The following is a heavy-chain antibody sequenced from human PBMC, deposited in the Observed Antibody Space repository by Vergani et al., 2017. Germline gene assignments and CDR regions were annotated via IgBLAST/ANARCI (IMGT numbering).Heavy chain of an antibody. J-gene: IGHJ6*03. CDR1: GFTFSSYE. D-gene: IGHD2-2*01. Sequence: EVQLVESGGGLVQPGWSLRLSCAASGFTFSSYEMNWVRQAPGKGLEWVSYISSSGSTIYYADSVKGRFTISRDNAKNSLYLQMNSLRAEDTAVYYCARRGGYCSSTSCYSAYYYYYYMDVWGKGTTVTVSS. V-gene: IGHV3-48*03. CDR2: ISSSGSTI. CDR3: ARRGGYCSSTSCYSAYYYYYYMDV.